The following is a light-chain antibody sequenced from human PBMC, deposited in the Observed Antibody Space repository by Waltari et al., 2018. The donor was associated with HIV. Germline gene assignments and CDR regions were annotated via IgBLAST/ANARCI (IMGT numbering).Light chain of an antibody. CDR2: GNS. Sequence: QSDLTQPPSVSGAPGQRVTISCSGVSAGYDVHWYQQLPGTAPKLLIYGNSNRPSVVPDRFSCSKSGPLASLAITGLQAEDEADYYCQSYDSSLSSSVFGGGTRLTVL. V-gene: IGLV1-40*01. CDR1: SAGYD. J-gene: IGLJ2*01. CDR3: QSYDSSLSSSV.